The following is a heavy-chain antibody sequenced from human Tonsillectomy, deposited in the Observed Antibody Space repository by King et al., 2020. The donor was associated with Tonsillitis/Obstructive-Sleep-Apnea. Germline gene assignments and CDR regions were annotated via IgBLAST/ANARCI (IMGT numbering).Heavy chain of an antibody. V-gene: IGHV3-53*01. CDR2: IYSGGST. CDR3: AKAGDNGYDPRWFDP. J-gene: IGHJ5*02. Sequence: VQLVESGGGLIQPGGSLRLSCAASGFIVNRNYMNWVRQAPGKGLEWVSVIYSGGSTYYTDSVKGRFSISRDNSKNTVYLQMNSLRAEDTAVYYCAKAGDNGYDPRWFDPWGQGTLVTVSS. D-gene: IGHD5-12*01. CDR1: GFIVNRNY.